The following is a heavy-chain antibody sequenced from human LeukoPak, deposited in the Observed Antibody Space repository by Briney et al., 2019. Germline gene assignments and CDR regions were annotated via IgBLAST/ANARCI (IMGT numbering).Heavy chain of an antibody. Sequence: ASVKVFCKASGYTFTSYGISWVRQAPGQGLEWMGWISAYNGNTNYAQKLQGRVTMTTDTSTSTAYMELRSLRSDDTAVYYCARGELLWFGEFTVYYYGMDVWGKGTTVTVSS. V-gene: IGHV1-18*04. CDR1: GYTFTSYG. CDR3: ARGELLWFGEFTVYYYGMDV. D-gene: IGHD3-10*01. CDR2: ISAYNGNT. J-gene: IGHJ6*04.